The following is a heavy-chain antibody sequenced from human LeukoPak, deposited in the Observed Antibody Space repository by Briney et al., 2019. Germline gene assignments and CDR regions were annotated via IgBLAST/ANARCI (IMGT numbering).Heavy chain of an antibody. CDR3: AKIGRSYDFWTGYYEEEVDYMDV. Sequence: GGSLRLSCTASGFTFSSYGMNWVRQAPGKGLEWVSGISDSGVGTKHADSVKGRFTISRDNSKNTLYLQMNSLRAEDTAVYYCAKIGRSYDFWTGYYEEEVDYMDVWGKGTTVTVSS. D-gene: IGHD3-3*01. CDR2: ISDSGVGT. J-gene: IGHJ6*03. V-gene: IGHV3-23*01. CDR1: GFTFSSYG.